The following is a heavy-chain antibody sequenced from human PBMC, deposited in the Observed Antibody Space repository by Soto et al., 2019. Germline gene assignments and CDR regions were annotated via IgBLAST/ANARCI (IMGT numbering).Heavy chain of an antibody. CDR2: INHSGST. CDR3: ARGRALNYYDSTGYYLLFDY. D-gene: IGHD3-22*01. CDR1: GGSFSGYY. Sequence: SETLSLTCAVYGGSFSGYYWSWIRQPPGKGLEWIGEINHSGSTNYNPSLKSRVTISVDTSKNQFSLKLSSVTAADTAVYYCARGRALNYYDSTGYYLLFDYWGQGTLVTVSS. V-gene: IGHV4-34*01. J-gene: IGHJ4*02.